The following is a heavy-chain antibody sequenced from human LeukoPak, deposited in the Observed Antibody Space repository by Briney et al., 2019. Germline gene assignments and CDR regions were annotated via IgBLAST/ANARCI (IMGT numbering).Heavy chain of an antibody. Sequence: SETLSLTCTVSGGSISSYYWSWIRQPPGRGLEWIGYIYYSGSTNYNPSLKSRVTISVDTSKNQFSLKLSSVTAADTAVYYCARGNGGNSGYWGQGTLVTVSS. D-gene: IGHD4-23*01. CDR2: IYYSGST. CDR3: ARGNGGNSGY. V-gene: IGHV4-59*01. J-gene: IGHJ4*02. CDR1: GGSISSYY.